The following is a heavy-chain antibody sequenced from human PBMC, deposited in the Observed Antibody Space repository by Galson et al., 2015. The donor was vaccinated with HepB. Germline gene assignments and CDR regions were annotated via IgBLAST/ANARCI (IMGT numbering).Heavy chain of an antibody. J-gene: IGHJ4*02. CDR1: GGTFSSYA. V-gene: IGHV1-69*06. CDR2: IIPIFGTA. D-gene: IGHD2-21*02. Sequence: SVKVSCKASGGTFSSYAISWVRQAPGQGLEWMGGIIPIFGTANYAQKFQGRVTITADKSTSTAYMELSSLRSEDTAVYYCAVADRVVTATRFDYWGQGTLVTVSP. CDR3: AVADRVVTATRFDY.